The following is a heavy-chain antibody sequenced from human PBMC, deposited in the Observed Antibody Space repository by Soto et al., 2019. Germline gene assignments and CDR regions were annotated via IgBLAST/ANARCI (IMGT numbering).Heavy chain of an antibody. Sequence: QVQLQESGPGLVKPSQTLSLTCTVSGGSISSGGYYWSWIHQHPGKGLEWIGYIYYSGSTYYNPSLKSRLTISVDTSKNQFSLKLSSVTAADTAVYYCAASCVGCGGFNYYGMDVWGQGTTVTVSS. CDR1: GGSISSGGYY. CDR2: IYYSGST. J-gene: IGHJ6*02. D-gene: IGHD2-21*01. CDR3: AASCVGCGGFNYYGMDV. V-gene: IGHV4-31*03.